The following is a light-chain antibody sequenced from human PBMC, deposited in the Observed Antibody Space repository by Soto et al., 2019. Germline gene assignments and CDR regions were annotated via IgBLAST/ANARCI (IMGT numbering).Light chain of an antibody. CDR1: RSDVGAYNS. Sequence: TISCTGTRSDVGAYNSVSWYQLRPGTPPKLIIYDVIDRPSGVSYRFSGSKSGNTASLTISGLQAEDEADYYCNSYTGISANLYVFGNGTKVTVL. J-gene: IGLJ1*01. CDR2: DVI. V-gene: IGLV2-14*03. CDR3: NSYTGISANLYV.